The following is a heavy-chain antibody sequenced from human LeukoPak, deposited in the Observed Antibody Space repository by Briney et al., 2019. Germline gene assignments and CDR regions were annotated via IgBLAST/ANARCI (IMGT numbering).Heavy chain of an antibody. Sequence: GGSLRLSCAASRFTFSTYAMHWVRQAPRKGLEWVAVISHDGTNKCYADSVKGRFTISRVNSKNTLYLQMNSLRTEDTAVYYCARHRGPSLHSSGYFDYWGQGTLVTVSS. CDR3: ARHRGPSLHSSGYFDY. J-gene: IGHJ4*02. V-gene: IGHV3-30*04. CDR1: RFTFSTYA. CDR2: ISHDGTNK. D-gene: IGHD3-22*01.